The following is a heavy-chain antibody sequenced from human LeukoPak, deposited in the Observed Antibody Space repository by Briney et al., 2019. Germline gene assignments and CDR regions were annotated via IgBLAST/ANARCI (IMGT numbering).Heavy chain of an antibody. CDR3: VRHDGRGGSTMGALDS. J-gene: IGHJ4*02. CDR2: IYSGRTT. Sequence: GSLRLSCAASGFTFSDYYMSWIRQSPGKGLEWIGSIYSGRTTYYNPSLNNRVTISVVTSKNQFSLQLNSVTAADTSVYYCVRHDGRGGSTMGALDSWGQGSLVTVSS. D-gene: IGHD5/OR15-5a*01. V-gene: IGHV4-39*01. CDR1: GFTFSDYY.